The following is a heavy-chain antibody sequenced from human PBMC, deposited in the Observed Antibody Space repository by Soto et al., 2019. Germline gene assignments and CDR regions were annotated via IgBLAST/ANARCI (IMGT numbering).Heavy chain of an antibody. D-gene: IGHD5-18*01. CDR2: IWYDGSNK. J-gene: IGHJ4*02. CDR1: GFTFSSYG. CDR3: ASISGYSYGDDY. Sequence: QVQLVESGGGVVQPGRSLRLSCAASGFTFSSYGMHWVRQAPGKGLEWVAVIWYDGSNKYYADSVKGRFTIPRDNSKNPLYLQMNSLRAEDTAVYYCASISGYSYGDDYWGQGTLVTVSS. V-gene: IGHV3-33*01.